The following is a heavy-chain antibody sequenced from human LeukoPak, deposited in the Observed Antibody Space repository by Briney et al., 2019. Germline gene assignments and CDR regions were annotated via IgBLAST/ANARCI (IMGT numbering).Heavy chain of an antibody. D-gene: IGHD6-13*01. CDR2: IKQDGSEK. Sequence: GGSLRLSCAASGFTFSSYGMHWVRQAPGKGLEWVANIKQDGSEKYYVDSVKGRFTISRDNAKNSLYLQMNSLRAEDTAVYYCARQALAAAGRTYYYGMDVWGQGTTVTVSS. CDR3: ARQALAAAGRTYYYGMDV. J-gene: IGHJ6*02. V-gene: IGHV3-7*01. CDR1: GFTFSSYG.